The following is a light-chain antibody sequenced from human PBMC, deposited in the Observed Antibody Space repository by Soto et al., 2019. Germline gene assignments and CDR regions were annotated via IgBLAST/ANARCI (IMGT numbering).Light chain of an antibody. CDR1: NGHNSYA. J-gene: IGLJ2*01. CDR2: VNSDGSH. Sequence: QLVLTQSPSASASLGASVKLTCTLSNGHNSYAIAWHQQQPEKGPRYLMKVNSDGSHFKGDGIPDRFSGSTSGAERYLTISSLQSEDEADYYCQAWGTGIQVFGGGTKLTVL. CDR3: QAWGTGIQV. V-gene: IGLV4-69*01.